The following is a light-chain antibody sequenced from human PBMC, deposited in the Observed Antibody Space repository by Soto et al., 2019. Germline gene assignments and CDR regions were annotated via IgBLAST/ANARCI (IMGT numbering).Light chain of an antibody. J-gene: IGKJ2*01. Sequence: EIVLTQSPATLSLSPGERATLSCRASQSVGTYLAWYRQQPGQAPRLLIYDASNRATGVPGRFSGSGSGTDFTLTISSLEPEDFVVYYCQQRTNWPPMYTFGQGTKLEIK. CDR1: QSVGTY. V-gene: IGKV3-11*01. CDR2: DAS. CDR3: QQRTNWPPMYT.